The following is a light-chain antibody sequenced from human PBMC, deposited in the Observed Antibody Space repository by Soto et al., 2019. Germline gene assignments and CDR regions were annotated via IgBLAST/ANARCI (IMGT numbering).Light chain of an antibody. J-gene: IGKJ3*01. CDR1: QSGNLN. CDR2: GAS. CDR3: HQYNSWPRCT. Sequence: ELMMTQSPGTLSVSPGEGATLSCTASQSGNLNLAWSQQKPGQPPRLLLYGASTRATGIPVRFRVSGSGTEFTLTICSLQAEDSAVYYCHQYNSWPRCTFGPGTKVEIK. V-gene: IGKV3-15*01.